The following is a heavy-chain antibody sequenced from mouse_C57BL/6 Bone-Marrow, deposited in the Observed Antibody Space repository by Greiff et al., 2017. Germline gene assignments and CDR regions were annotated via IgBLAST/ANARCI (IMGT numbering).Heavy chain of an antibody. CDR3: AREYWYFDV. CDR1: GYTFTSYW. J-gene: IGHJ1*03. V-gene: IGHV1-69*01. CDR2: IDPSDSYT. Sequence: QVQLKQPGAELVMPGASVKLSCKASGYTFTSYWMHWVKQRPGQGLEWIGEIDPSDSYTNYKQKFKGKSTLTVDKSSSTAYMQLSSLTSEDSAVYYCAREYWYFDVWGTGTTVTVSS.